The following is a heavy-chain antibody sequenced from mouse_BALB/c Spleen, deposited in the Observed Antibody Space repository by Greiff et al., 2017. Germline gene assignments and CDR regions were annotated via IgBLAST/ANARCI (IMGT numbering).Heavy chain of an antibody. CDR2: INPDSSTI. V-gene: IGHV4-1*02. Sequence: EVQRVESGGGLVQPGGSLKLSCAASGFDFSRYWMSWVRQAPGKGLEWIGEINPDSSTINYTPSLKDKFIISRDNAKNTLYLQMSKVRSEDTALYYCAKYGSSRYYYAMDYWGQGTSVTVSS. J-gene: IGHJ4*01. CDR3: AKYGSSRYYYAMDY. CDR1: GFDFSRYW. D-gene: IGHD1-1*01.